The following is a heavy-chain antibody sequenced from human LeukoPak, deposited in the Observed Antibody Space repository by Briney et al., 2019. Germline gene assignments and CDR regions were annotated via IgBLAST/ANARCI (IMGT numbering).Heavy chain of an antibody. V-gene: IGHV4-61*02. J-gene: IGHJ4*02. CDR3: ARDSPTSYFDY. CDR1: GGSMSSGSYY. D-gene: IGHD1-26*01. CDR2: IYTSGST. Sequence: SQTLSLTCTVSGGSMSSGSYYWSRIRQPAGKGLEWIGRIYTSGSTNYNPSLKSRVTISVDTSKNQFSLKLSSVTAADTAVYYCARDSPTSYFDYWGQGTLVTVSS.